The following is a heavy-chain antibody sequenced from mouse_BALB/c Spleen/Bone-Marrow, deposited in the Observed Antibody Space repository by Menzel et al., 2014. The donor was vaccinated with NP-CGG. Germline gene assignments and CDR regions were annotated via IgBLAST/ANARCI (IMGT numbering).Heavy chain of an antibody. V-gene: IGHV5-9-2*01. D-gene: IGHD2-4*01. Sequence: EVQLVESGGGLVKSGGSLKLSCAASGFSFNSYGMSWVRQTPEKRLEWVATISGGGSYTFYPDSVKGRFIISRDNAKNNLYLQLSSLRSEDTALYYCARHAYYDQTEVSFVYWGQGTLVTVSA. CDR3: ARHAYYDQTEVSFVY. CDR2: ISGGGSYT. J-gene: IGHJ3*01. CDR1: GFSFNSYG.